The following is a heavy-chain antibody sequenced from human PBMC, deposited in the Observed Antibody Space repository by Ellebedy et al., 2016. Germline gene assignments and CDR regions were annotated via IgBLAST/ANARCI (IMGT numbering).Heavy chain of an antibody. CDR3: REGHYSDV. Sequence: GESLKISXAASGFTVGNNYMSWVRQTPGKGLEWVSLIYSGGDTSYADSVKGRFTISRDNSRNILYLHMNSLRVDDTAKYYCREGHYSDVWGQGTLVTVSS. CDR2: IYSGGDT. CDR1: GFTVGNNY. D-gene: IGHD2-15*01. J-gene: IGHJ1*01. V-gene: IGHV3-53*01.